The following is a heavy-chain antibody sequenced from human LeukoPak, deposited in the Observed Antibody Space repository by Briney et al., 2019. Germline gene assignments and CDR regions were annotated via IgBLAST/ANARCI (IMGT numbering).Heavy chain of an antibody. V-gene: IGHV4-39*07. D-gene: IGHD4-17*01. CDR1: GGSISSSSYY. CDR3: ARDPHSDYGVHFDY. CDR2: IYYSGST. Sequence: PSETLSLTCTVSGGSISSSSYYWGWIRQPPGKGLEWIGSIYYSGSTYYNPSLKSRVTISVDTSKNQFSLKLSSVTAADTAVYYCARDPHSDYGVHFDYWGQGTLVTVSS. J-gene: IGHJ4*02.